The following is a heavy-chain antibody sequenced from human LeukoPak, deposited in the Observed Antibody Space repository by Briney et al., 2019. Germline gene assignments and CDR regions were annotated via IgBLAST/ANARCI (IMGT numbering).Heavy chain of an antibody. CDR3: TRAQSAGFDY. Sequence: GGSLRLSCAASGFTFSSYWMSWVRQAPGKGLEWVANIKQDGSEKYYVDSVKGRFTISRDNAKNSLFLQMNSPRVEDTAVYYCTRAQSAGFDYWGQGTLVTVSS. V-gene: IGHV3-7*04. CDR1: GFTFSSYW. D-gene: IGHD6-13*01. CDR2: IKQDGSEK. J-gene: IGHJ4*02.